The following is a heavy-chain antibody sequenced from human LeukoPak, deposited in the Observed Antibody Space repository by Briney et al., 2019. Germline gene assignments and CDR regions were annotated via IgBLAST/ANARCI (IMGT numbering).Heavy chain of an antibody. Sequence: ASVKVSCKASEYTFTNYAMHWVRQAPGQRLEWMGWINAGNGNTKYSQKFQGRVTITRDTSASTAYMELSSLRSEDTAVYYCARHISGWYFDYWGQGTLVTVSS. CDR1: EYTFTNYA. CDR2: INAGNGNT. CDR3: ARHISGWYFDY. J-gene: IGHJ4*02. D-gene: IGHD6-13*01. V-gene: IGHV1-3*01.